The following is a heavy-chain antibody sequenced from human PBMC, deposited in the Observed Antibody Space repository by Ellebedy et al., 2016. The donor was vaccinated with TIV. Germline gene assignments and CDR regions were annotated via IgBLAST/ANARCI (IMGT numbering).Heavy chain of an antibody. CDR3: TRDPGGGGDYGDNWFDP. D-gene: IGHD3-16*01. CDR2: IYSDGGT. V-gene: IGHV3-66*01. J-gene: IGHJ5*02. CDR1: GFIVSSCS. Sequence: PGGSLRLSCAASGFIVSSCSMSWVRQAPGKGLEWVSIIYSDGGTNYTDSVRDRFTISRDDSGNTLYLQMNGLGAEDTAVYYCTRDPGGGGDYGDNWFDPWGQGTLVTVSS.